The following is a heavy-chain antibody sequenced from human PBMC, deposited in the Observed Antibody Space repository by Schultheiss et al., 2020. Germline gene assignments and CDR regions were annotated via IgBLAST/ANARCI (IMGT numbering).Heavy chain of an antibody. CDR1: GGSFSGYY. D-gene: IGHD2-2*01. V-gene: IGHV4-34*01. CDR3: ARSYIVVIPATIYFDY. J-gene: IGHJ4*02. CDR2: INHSGST. Sequence: SETLSLTCAVYGGSFSGYYWSWIRQPPGKGLEWIGEINHSGSTNYNPSLKSRVTISVDTSKNQFSLKLNSVTAADTAVYYCARSYIVVIPATIYFDYWGQGTLVTVSS.